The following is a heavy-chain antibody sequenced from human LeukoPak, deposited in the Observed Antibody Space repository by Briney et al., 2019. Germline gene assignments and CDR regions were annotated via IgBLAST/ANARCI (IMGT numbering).Heavy chain of an antibody. CDR3: GTLLSNGPFDY. CDR2: IYPNSGAT. Sequence: GASVKVSCKASGYTFTGYYMHWVRQAPGQGLEWMGYIYPNSGATKYAQKFQGRVTMTRDTSISTAHMELSGLRSDDTAVYYCGTLLSNGPFDYWGQGSLVTVSS. V-gene: IGHV1-2*02. CDR1: GYTFTGYY. J-gene: IGHJ4*02.